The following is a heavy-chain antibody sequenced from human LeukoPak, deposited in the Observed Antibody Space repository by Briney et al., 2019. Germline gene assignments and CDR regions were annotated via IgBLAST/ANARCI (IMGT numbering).Heavy chain of an antibody. CDR3: ARVSRGGYFDY. CDR2: IYYSGST. Sequence: SETLSLTCTVSGDSINNYYWGWIRQPPGKGLEWIGSIYYSGSTYYNPSLKSRVTISVDTSKNQFSLKLSSVTAADTAVYYCARVSRGGYFDYWGQGTLVTVSS. J-gene: IGHJ4*02. D-gene: IGHD3-16*01. V-gene: IGHV4-39*07. CDR1: GDSINNYY.